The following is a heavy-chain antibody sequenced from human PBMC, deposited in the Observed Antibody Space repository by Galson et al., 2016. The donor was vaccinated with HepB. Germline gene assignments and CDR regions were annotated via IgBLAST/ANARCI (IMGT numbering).Heavy chain of an antibody. CDR2: TSSTGNT. V-gene: IGHV4-59*01. CDR1: GGSLSNYY. J-gene: IGHJ6*02. D-gene: IGHD3-10*01. Sequence: SETLSLTCALSGGSLSNYYWNWIREPPGKGLEFIAYTSSTGNTSYNPSLMSRVSVSVDTSKNQVFLTLSSVTTADSGVYYCARTPLWNNYIYGLDLWGQGTTVTVSS. CDR3: ARTPLWNNYIYGLDL.